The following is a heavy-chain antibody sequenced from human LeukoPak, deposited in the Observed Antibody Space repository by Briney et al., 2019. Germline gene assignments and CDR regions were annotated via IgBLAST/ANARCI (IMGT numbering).Heavy chain of an antibody. J-gene: IGHJ4*02. CDR1: GYSFTDYY. CDR2: INPNSGGT. CDR3: ASPADILTGYFNFDY. Sequence: ASVKVSCKASGYSFTDYYMHWVRQTPGQGLEWMGWINPNSGGTNYAQKFQGRVTMTRDTSISTAYMELSRLRSDDTAVYYCASPADILTGYFNFDYWGQGTLVTVSS. V-gene: IGHV1-2*02. D-gene: IGHD3-9*01.